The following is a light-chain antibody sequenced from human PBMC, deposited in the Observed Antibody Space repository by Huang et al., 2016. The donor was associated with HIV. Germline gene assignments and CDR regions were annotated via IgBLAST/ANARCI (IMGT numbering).Light chain of an antibody. CDR2: DAA. CDR1: QSVRSN. J-gene: IGKJ3*01. V-gene: IGKV3-15*01. CDR3: QQYDNWPPFT. Sequence: EIVMTQSPGTLSVSPGERATLSCRASQSVRSNLAWYQQKPGQAPRLLIYDAATRATVVPARFSGSVSGTQFTLSISSLQSEDFAVYYCQQYDNWPPFTFGPGTKVDIK.